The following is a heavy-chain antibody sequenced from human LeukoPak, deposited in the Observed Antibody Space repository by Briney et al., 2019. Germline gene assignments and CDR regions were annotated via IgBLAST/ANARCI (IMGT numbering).Heavy chain of an antibody. V-gene: IGHV4-4*07. D-gene: IGHD1-7*01. Sequence: PSETLSLTCTVSGGLISSYYWSWIRQPAGKGLEWIGRIYTSGSTNYNPSLKSRVTMSLDKSKNQFSLKLNSVTAADTAVYYCARDITGTPADFDYWGQGTLVTVSS. CDR2: IYTSGST. CDR3: ARDITGTPADFDY. J-gene: IGHJ4*02. CDR1: GGLISSYY.